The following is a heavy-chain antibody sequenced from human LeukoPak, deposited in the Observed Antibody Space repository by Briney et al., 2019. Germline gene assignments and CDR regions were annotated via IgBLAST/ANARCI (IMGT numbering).Heavy chain of an antibody. V-gene: IGHV4-59*08. D-gene: IGHD6-13*01. CDR3: ARLMNIAAADF. CDR2: IYYSGSS. Sequence: SETLSLTCTVSGGSITSYYWSWIRQPPGKGLEWIGYIYYSGSSNYNPSLKSRVTISVDMSKNQFSRKLTSVTAADTAVYYCARLMNIAAADFWGQGTLVTVSS. J-gene: IGHJ4*02. CDR1: GGSITSYY.